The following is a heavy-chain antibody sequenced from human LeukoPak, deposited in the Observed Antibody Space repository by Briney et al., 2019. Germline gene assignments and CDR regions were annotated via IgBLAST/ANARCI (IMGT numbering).Heavy chain of an antibody. V-gene: IGHV4-4*07. CDR3: AREMTTLHWFDP. D-gene: IGHD1-14*01. Sequence: SETLSLTCSVSGGSISSYYWSWIRQPAAKGLEWIGRINTSGSTNYNPSLESRVTMSVDTTKNQFSLQLTSVTAADTAVYYCAREMTTLHWFDPWGQGTLVNVSS. CDR2: INTSGST. J-gene: IGHJ5*02. CDR1: GGSISSYY.